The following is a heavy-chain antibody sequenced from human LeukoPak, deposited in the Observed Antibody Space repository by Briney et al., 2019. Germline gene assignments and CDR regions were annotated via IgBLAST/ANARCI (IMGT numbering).Heavy chain of an antibody. CDR3: ARDRSTGATAGTLYWFDP. CDR2: INPNSGDT. CDR1: GYTFTAYY. J-gene: IGHJ5*02. Sequence: ASVTVFCKASGYTFTAYYMHWVRQAPGQRLEWMGWINPNSGDTNYAQKFQDRVTMTRDTSINTAYMELSRLRSDDTAIYYCARDRSTGATAGTLYWFDPWGQGTLVTVSS. V-gene: IGHV1-2*02. D-gene: IGHD6-13*01.